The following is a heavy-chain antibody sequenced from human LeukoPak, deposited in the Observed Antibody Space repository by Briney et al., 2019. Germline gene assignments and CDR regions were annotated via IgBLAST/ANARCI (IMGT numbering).Heavy chain of an antibody. Sequence: SETLSLTCTVSGGSISSYYWSWIRQPPGKGLEWIGYIYYSGSTNYNPSLKSRVTISVDTSKNQFSLKLSSVTAADTAVYYCAKHAGAFYYFGYWGQGTLVTVSS. V-gene: IGHV4-59*08. CDR1: GGSISSYY. CDR2: IYYSGST. J-gene: IGHJ4*02. CDR3: AKHAGAFYYFGY. D-gene: IGHD1-26*01.